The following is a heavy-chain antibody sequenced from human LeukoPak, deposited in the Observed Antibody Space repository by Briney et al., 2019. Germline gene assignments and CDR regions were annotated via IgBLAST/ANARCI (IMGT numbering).Heavy chain of an antibody. V-gene: IGHV4-59*01. CDR2: IYYSGST. D-gene: IGHD6-13*01. Sequence: SETLSLTCAVYGGSFSGYYWSWIRQPPGKGLEWIGYIYYSGSTNYNPSLKSRVTISVDTSKNQFSLKLSSVTAADTAVYYCARVTGYVMEDYFDYWGQGTLVTVSS. J-gene: IGHJ4*02. CDR1: GGSFSGYY. CDR3: ARVTGYVMEDYFDY.